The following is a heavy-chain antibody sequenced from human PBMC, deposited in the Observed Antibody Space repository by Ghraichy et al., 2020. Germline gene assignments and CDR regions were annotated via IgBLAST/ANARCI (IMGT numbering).Heavy chain of an antibody. CDR1: GLTFSDYS. J-gene: IGHJ4*02. D-gene: IGHD3-16*01. Sequence: GGSLRLSCAASGLTFSDYSMNWVRRAPGKGLEWVSSVSSSSTYIYYVDSVKGRFIISRDNAKNSLYLQMNSLRAEDTAVYYCATDLAGGASHTKIAGGKGYWGLGTLVTVSS. CDR3: ATDLAGGASHTKIAGGKGY. V-gene: IGHV3-21*01. CDR2: VSSSSTYI.